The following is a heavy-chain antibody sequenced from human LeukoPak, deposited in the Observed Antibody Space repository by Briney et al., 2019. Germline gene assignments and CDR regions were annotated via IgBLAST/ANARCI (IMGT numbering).Heavy chain of an antibody. CDR2: TSWNSGSI. CDR1: GFTFDDYA. CDR3: AKDGHDSSGYYSC. V-gene: IGHV3-9*01. J-gene: IGHJ4*02. Sequence: PPGGSLRLSCAASGFTFDDYAMHWVRQAPGKGLEWVSGTSWNSGSIGYADSVKGRFTISRDNAKNSLYLQMNSLRAEDTALYYCAKDGHDSSGYYSCWDQGTLVTVSS. D-gene: IGHD3-22*01.